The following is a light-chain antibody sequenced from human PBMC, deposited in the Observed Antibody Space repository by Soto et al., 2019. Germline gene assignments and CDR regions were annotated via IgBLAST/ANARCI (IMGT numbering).Light chain of an antibody. CDR3: QQYSSPRRT. J-gene: IGKJ1*01. CDR1: QSVLYSSNNKNY. Sequence: DTVMTQSPDSLAVSLGERATINCKSSQSVLYSSNNKNYLAWYQQKPGQPPKLLIYWASTRESGVPDRFSGSGSGPDFTLTISSLQAEDVAVYYCQQYSSPRRTFGQGTKVEIK. V-gene: IGKV4-1*01. CDR2: WAS.